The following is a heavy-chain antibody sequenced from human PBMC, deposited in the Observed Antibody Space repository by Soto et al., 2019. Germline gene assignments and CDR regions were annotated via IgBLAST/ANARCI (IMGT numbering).Heavy chain of an antibody. D-gene: IGHD4-4*01. Sequence: GGSLRLSCAASGFTFSSYAMHWVRQAPGKGLEWVAVISYDGSNKYYADSVKGRFTISRDNSKNTLYLQMNSLRAEDTAVYYCARDSEFLAPSSDMTTVTDYYYYYYMDVWGKGTTVTVSS. J-gene: IGHJ6*03. CDR2: ISYDGSNK. CDR3: ARDSEFLAPSSDMTTVTDYYYYYYMDV. V-gene: IGHV3-30*04. CDR1: GFTFSSYA.